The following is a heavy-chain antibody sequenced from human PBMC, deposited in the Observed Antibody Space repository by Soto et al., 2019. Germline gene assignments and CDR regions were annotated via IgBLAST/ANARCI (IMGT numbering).Heavy chain of an antibody. D-gene: IGHD5-12*01. CDR3: ARDPVDGYAFFDN. Sequence: SETLSLTCAVYGGSFSGYYWSWIRQPPGKGLEWIGEINHSGSTNYNPSLKIRVTISVDTSKNQFSLKLSSVTAADTAVYWCARDPVDGYAFFDNWGQGALVTVSS. CDR2: INHSGST. J-gene: IGHJ5*02. CDR1: GGSFSGYY. V-gene: IGHV4-34*01.